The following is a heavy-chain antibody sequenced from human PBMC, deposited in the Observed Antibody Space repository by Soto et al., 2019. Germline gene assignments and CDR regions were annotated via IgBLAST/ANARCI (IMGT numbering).Heavy chain of an antibody. Sequence: PGESLKISCKGSGYSFDSFWIGWVRQMPGKGLEWMGIIYPYDSDTRYSPSFQGQVTISADKSISTAYLQWSSLKASDTAMYYCARPATFYDSSGYYHDAFDIWGQGTMVTVS. CDR3: ARPATFYDSSGYYHDAFDI. CDR1: GYSFDSFW. V-gene: IGHV5-51*01. CDR2: IYPYDSDT. D-gene: IGHD3-22*01. J-gene: IGHJ3*02.